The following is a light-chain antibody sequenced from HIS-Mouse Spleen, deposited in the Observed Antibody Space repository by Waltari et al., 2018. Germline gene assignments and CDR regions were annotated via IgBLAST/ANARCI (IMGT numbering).Light chain of an antibody. CDR2: DNN. J-gene: IGLJ2*01. V-gene: IGLV1-51*01. CDR3: GTWDSSLSVV. CDR1: SSNIGNHY. Sequence: QSVLTQPPSVSAAPGQKVTISSSGSSSNIGNHYVSWYQQLPGTAPKLLIYDNNKRPSGIPDRFSGSKSGTSATLGITGLQTGDEADYYCGTWDSSLSVVFGGGTKLTVL.